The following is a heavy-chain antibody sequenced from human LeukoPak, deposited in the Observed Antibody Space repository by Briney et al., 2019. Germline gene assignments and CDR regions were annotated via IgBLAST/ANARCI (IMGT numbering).Heavy chain of an antibody. Sequence: SGPTLMHPSRTLTLTYSLSGVSRRTGGGGGGWIRQTPEKGLESLSLIYWDNDRRYHPSLRSRLTITKDTSKNQVVLAMTNMDPVDTATYYCAHRVFQGGYWDSGKFDFWGQGALVTVSS. CDR1: GVSRRTGGGG. CDR2: IYWDNDR. D-gene: IGHD3-10*01. V-gene: IGHV2-5*02. CDR3: AHRVFQGGYWDSGKFDF. J-gene: IGHJ4*02.